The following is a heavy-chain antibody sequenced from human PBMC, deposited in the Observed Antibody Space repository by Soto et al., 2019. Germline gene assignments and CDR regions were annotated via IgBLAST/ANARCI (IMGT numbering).Heavy chain of an antibody. CDR3: ASKGYYYYGMDV. Sequence: SETLSLTCAVYGGSFSGYYWSWIRQPPGKGLEWIGEINHSGSTNYNPSLKSRVTISVDTSKNQFSLKLSSVTAADTAVYYCASKGYYYYGMDVWGQGTTVTVSS. J-gene: IGHJ6*01. CDR1: GGSFSGYY. CDR2: INHSGST. V-gene: IGHV4-34*01.